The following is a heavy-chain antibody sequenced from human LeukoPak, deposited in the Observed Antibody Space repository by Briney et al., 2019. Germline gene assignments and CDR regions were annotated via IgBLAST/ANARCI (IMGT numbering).Heavy chain of an antibody. Sequence: SVKVSCKASGGTFSSYAISWVRQGPGQGLEWMGGIIPIFGTANYAQKFQGRVTITADESTSTAYMELSSLRSEDTAVYYCATQPQYCSSTSCYSGYWGQGTLVTVSS. CDR1: GGTFSSYA. CDR2: IIPIFGTA. D-gene: IGHD2-2*01. J-gene: IGHJ4*02. V-gene: IGHV1-69*01. CDR3: ATQPQYCSSTSCYSGY.